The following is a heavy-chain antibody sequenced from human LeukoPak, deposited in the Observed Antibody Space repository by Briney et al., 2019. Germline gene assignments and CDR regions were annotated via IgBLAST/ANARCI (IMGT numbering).Heavy chain of an antibody. D-gene: IGHD7-27*01. CDR3: ATDLTGEEDY. Sequence: PGGSLRLSCAASGFTFDDYAMHWVRQAPGKGLEWVSGISWNSGRIGYADSVKGRFTISRDSAKNRLYLQMDSLRAEDTAVYYCATDLTGEEDYWGQGTLVTVSS. CDR1: GFTFDDYA. CDR2: ISWNSGRI. J-gene: IGHJ4*02. V-gene: IGHV3-9*01.